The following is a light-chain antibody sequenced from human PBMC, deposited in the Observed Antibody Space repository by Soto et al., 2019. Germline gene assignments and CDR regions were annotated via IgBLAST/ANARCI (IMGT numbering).Light chain of an antibody. CDR3: QQSSNWQGT. J-gene: IGKJ1*01. CDR2: DAS. Sequence: EIVLTHSPATLALSPEERATVSCRASQSVSTYLAWYQQTPGRPPRLLIYDASKRAPGIPARFSGSGSGTDFTLTVSSLEPEDFAVYYCQQSSNWQGTFGRGTKVDIK. CDR1: QSVSTY. V-gene: IGKV3-11*01.